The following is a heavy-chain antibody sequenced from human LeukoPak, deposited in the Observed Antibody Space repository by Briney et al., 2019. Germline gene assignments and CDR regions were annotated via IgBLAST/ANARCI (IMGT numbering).Heavy chain of an antibody. CDR2: IKGDGRII. V-gene: IGHV3-74*01. CDR3: AKDLVGTVKDTDY. CDR1: GFTFSTYW. D-gene: IGHD1-26*01. Sequence: GGSLRLSCGGSGFTFSTYWMHWVRQVPGKGLVWVSRIKGDGRIITYADSVKGRFTISRDNSRNTLYLQMNSLRAEDTAIYYCAKDLVGTVKDTDYWGQGTLVTVSS. J-gene: IGHJ4*02.